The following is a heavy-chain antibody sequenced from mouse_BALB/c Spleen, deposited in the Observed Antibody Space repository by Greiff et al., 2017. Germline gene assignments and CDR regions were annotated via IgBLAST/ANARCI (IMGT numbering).Heavy chain of an antibody. D-gene: IGHD2-14*01. CDR2: IYPGDGDT. CDR3: ARSYRDVSGYWYFDV. Sequence: QVQLQQSGAELVRPGSSVKISCKASGYAFSSYWMNWVKQRPGQGLEWIGQIYPGDGDTNYNGKFKGKATLTADKSSSTAYMQLSSLTSEDSAVYFCARSYRDVSGYWYFDVWGAGTTVTVSS. CDR1: GYAFSSYW. J-gene: IGHJ1*01. V-gene: IGHV1-80*01.